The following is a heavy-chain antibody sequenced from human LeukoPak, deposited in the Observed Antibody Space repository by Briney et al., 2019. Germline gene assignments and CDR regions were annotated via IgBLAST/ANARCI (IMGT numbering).Heavy chain of an antibody. D-gene: IGHD2-2*01. CDR2: IWYDGSNK. CDR3: ARLNEPAAPIPYCYYYGMDV. V-gene: IGHV3-33*01. J-gene: IGHJ6*02. CDR1: GFTFSSYG. Sequence: GRSLRLSCAASGFTFSSYGMHWVRQAPGKGLEWVAVIWYDGSNKYYADSVKGRFTISRDNSKNTLYLQMNSLRAEDTAVYYCARLNEPAAPIPYCYYYGMDVWGQGTTVTVSS.